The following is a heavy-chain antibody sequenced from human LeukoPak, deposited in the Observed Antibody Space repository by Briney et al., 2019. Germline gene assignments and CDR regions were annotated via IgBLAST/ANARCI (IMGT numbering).Heavy chain of an antibody. CDR1: GYTFTSYD. Sequence: ASVKVSCKASGYTFTSYDVSWVRQAPGQGLEWMGWISAYNGNTNYAQKLQGRVTVTTDTSTSTAYMELRSLRSDDTAVYYCAREDRRDGYNSHFDYWGQGTLVTVSS. CDR3: AREDRRDGYNSHFDY. CDR2: ISAYNGNT. J-gene: IGHJ4*02. V-gene: IGHV1-18*01. D-gene: IGHD5-24*01.